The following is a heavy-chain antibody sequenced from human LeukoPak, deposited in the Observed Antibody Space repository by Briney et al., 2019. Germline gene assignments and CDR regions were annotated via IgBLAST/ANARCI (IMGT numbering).Heavy chain of an antibody. CDR2: INPNSGGT. D-gene: IGHD1-26*01. CDR1: EYTFTGYY. Sequence: AASVKVSCKGSEYTFTGYYMHWVRQAPGQGLEWMGRINPNSGGTNYAQKFRGRVTMTRDTSISTAYMELSRLRSDDTAVYYCARLVGATTGQDYWGQGTLVTVSS. CDR3: ARLVGATTGQDY. J-gene: IGHJ4*02. V-gene: IGHV1-2*06.